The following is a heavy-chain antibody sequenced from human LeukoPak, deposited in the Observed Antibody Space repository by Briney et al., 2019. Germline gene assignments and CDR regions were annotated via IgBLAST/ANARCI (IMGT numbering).Heavy chain of an antibody. CDR1: GGSISSYY. CDR3: ARAENHIVVVPAAMGGAFDI. D-gene: IGHD2-2*01. CDR2: IYYSGST. Sequence: PSGTLSLTCTVSGGSISSYYWSWIRQPPGKGLEWFGYIYYSGSTNYNPSLKSRVTISVDTSKNQFSLKLSSVTAADTAVYYCARAENHIVVVPAAMGGAFDIWGQGTMVTVSS. J-gene: IGHJ3*02. V-gene: IGHV4-59*01.